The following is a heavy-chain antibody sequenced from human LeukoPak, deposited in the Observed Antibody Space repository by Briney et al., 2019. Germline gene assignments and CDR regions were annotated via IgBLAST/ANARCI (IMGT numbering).Heavy chain of an antibody. CDR1: GYSISSGYY. J-gene: IGHJ5*02. V-gene: IGHV4-38-2*01. CDR3: ASPRGYYDSSGYLSNWFDP. CDR2: IYHSGST. D-gene: IGHD3-22*01. Sequence: SETLSLTCAVSGYSISSGYYWGWIRQPPGEGLEWIGSIYHSGSTYYNPSLKSRVTISVDTSKNQFSLKLSSVTAADTAVYYCASPRGYYDSSGYLSNWFDPWGQGTLVTVSP.